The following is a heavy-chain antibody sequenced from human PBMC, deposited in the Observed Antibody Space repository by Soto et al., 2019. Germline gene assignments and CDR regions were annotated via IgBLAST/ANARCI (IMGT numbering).Heavy chain of an antibody. J-gene: IGHJ4*02. CDR1: GFTFGDYA. D-gene: IGHD2-15*01. CDR3: STGDCRGGSCYSGLDY. CDR2: IRSKTYGGTT. Sequence: GGSLRLSCTASGFTFGDYAMSWLRQTPGKGLEWVGFIRSKTYGGTTEYAASVKGRFTISRDDSKSIAYLQMNSLKIVDTAVYYCSTGDCRGGSCYSGLDYWGQRTLVTVSS. V-gene: IGHV3-49*03.